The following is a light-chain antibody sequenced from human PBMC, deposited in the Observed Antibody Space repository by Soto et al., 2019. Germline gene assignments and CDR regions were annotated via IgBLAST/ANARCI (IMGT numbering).Light chain of an antibody. CDR1: SGHSSYI. CDR2: LEGSGSY. V-gene: IGLV4-60*02. J-gene: IGLJ2*01. Sequence: QLVLTQSSSASASLGSSVKLTCTLSSGHSSYIIAWHQQQPGKAPRYLMLLEGSGSYTKGSGVPDRFSGSSSGADRYLTISNVQVVDEADYSCETWDSYTRTFGGGTKLTFL. CDR3: ETWDSYTRT.